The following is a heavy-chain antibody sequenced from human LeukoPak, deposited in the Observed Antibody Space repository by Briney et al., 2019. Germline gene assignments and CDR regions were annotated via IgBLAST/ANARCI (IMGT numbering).Heavy chain of an antibody. J-gene: IGHJ4*02. CDR2: INPNSGGT. CDR3: ARDLNWGNIY. CDR1: GYIFTNYV. V-gene: IGHV1-2*02. Sequence: GASVKVSCKASGYIFTNYVLHWVRQAPGQGLEWMGWINPNSGGTNYAQNFHGRVTMTRDTSISTAYLDLSRLSSDDTAVYYCARDLNWGNIYWGQGTLVTVSS. D-gene: IGHD7-27*01.